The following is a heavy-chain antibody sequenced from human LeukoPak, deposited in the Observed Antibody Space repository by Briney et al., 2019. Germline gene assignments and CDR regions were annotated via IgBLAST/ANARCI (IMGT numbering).Heavy chain of an antibody. Sequence: PSETLSLTCAVYGGSFSGYYWSWIRQPPGKGLEWIGSIYYSGSTYYNPSLKSRVTISVDTSKNQFSLKLSSVTAADTAVYYCVRDRDGVGVTIAAAFDIWGQGTMVTVSS. CDR1: GGSFSGYY. CDR3: VRDRDGVGVTIAAAFDI. CDR2: IYYSGST. D-gene: IGHD1-26*01. J-gene: IGHJ3*02. V-gene: IGHV4-34*01.